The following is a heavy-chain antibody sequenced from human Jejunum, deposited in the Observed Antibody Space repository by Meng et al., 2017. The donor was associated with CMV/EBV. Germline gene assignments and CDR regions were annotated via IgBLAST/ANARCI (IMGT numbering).Heavy chain of an antibody. Sequence: KASAYTFHVYYIHWLRQAPGQGLEWMGWINPNNGATNYAQNFQGRLTLTSDTSISTAFMELSGLRSNDTAVYYCAKVESSSWYTDWGQGTLVTVSS. J-gene: IGHJ4*02. CDR3: AKVESSSWYTD. CDR1: AYTFHVYY. V-gene: IGHV1-2*02. D-gene: IGHD2-2*02. CDR2: INPNNGAT.